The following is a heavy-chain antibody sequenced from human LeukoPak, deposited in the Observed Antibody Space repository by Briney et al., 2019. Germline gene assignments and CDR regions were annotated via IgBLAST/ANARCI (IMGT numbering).Heavy chain of an antibody. D-gene: IGHD3-22*01. V-gene: IGHV3-21*01. J-gene: IGHJ4*02. CDR1: GFTFSSND. CDR3: AREVSEGFDF. Sequence: GGSLRLSCAASGFTFSSNDMSWVRQAPGKGLEWVSSFGTRSTSVYHAGSVKGRFAISRDNAKNSLYLQMNSLRAEDTALYYCAREVSEGFDFWGQGTLVTVSS. CDR2: FGTRSTSV.